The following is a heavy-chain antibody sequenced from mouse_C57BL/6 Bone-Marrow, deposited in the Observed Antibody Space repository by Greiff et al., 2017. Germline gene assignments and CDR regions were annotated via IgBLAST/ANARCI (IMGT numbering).Heavy chain of an antibody. CDR2: IDPSDSYT. CDR3: ARGGLRLYYFDY. Sequence: QVQLQQPGAELVKPGASVKLSCKASGYTFTSYWMQWVKQRPGQGLEWIGEIDPSDSYTNYNQKFKGKATLTVDTSSSTAYMQLSSLKSEDSAVYYCARGGLRLYYFDYWGQGTTLTVSS. D-gene: IGHD1-1*01. V-gene: IGHV1-50*01. J-gene: IGHJ2*01. CDR1: GYTFTSYW.